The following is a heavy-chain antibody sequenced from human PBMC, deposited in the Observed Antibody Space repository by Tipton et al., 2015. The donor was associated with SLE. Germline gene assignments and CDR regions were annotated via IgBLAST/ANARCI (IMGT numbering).Heavy chain of an antibody. CDR1: GGSFSGYY. J-gene: IGHJ3*02. V-gene: IGHV4-34*01. CDR2: INHSGST. D-gene: IGHD3-3*01. CDR3: ARSFWSVYPRVFDI. Sequence: TLSLTCAVYGGSFSGYYWSWIRQPPGKGLEWIGEINHSGSTNYNPSLKSRVTISVDTSKNQFSLKLSSVTAADTAVYYCARSFWSVYPRVFDIWGQGTMVTVSS.